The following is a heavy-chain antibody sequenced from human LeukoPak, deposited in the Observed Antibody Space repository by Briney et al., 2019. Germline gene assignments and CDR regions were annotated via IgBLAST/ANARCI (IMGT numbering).Heavy chain of an antibody. V-gene: IGHV3-11*01. CDR2: ISSSGSTI. CDR1: GFTFSDYY. Sequence: GGSRRLSCAASGFTFSDYYMSWIRQAPGKGLEWVSYISSSGSTIYYADSVKGRFTISRDNAKNSLYLQMNSLRAEDTALYYCARGMYYYDSSGYNWFDPWGQGTLVTVSS. D-gene: IGHD3-22*01. CDR3: ARGMYYYDSSGYNWFDP. J-gene: IGHJ5*02.